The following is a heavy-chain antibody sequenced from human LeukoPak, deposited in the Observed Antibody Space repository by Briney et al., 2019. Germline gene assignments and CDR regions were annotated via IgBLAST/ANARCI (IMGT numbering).Heavy chain of an antibody. D-gene: IGHD6-19*01. Sequence: SQTLSLTCAISGDSVSSKIVAWNWIRQSPSRGLEWLGRTYYRSKWYYDYGVSMKSRITINPDTSKNQFSLQLNSVTPEDTAVYYCARGAVAEFDYRGQGTLVTVSS. J-gene: IGHJ4*02. CDR3: ARGAVAEFDY. CDR2: TYYRSKWYY. CDR1: GDSVSSKIVA. V-gene: IGHV6-1*01.